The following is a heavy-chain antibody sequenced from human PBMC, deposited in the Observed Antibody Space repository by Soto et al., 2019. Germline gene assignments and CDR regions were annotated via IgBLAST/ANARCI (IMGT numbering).Heavy chain of an antibody. CDR1: GFTFSSYG. D-gene: IGHD3-16*02. V-gene: IGHV3-33*01. CDR2: IWYDGSNR. Sequence: GGSLRLSCAASGFTFSSYGMHWVRQAPGKGLEWVAVIWYDGSNRYHADSVKGRFTISRDNWKNTVYLEMNSLRVEDTAVYYCASCGPAGRSIVRAKYYYSGQGTFVTVSS. CDR3: ASCGPAGRSIVRAKYYY. J-gene: IGHJ4*02.